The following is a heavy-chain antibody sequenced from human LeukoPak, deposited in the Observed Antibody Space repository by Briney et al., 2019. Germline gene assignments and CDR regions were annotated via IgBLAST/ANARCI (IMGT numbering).Heavy chain of an antibody. J-gene: IGHJ3*02. Sequence: SETLSLTCAVSGGSISSSNWWSWVRQPPGKGLEWIGEIYHSGSTNYNPSLKSRVTISVDKSKNQFSLKLSSVTAADTAVYYFASQGFDWPRDDAFDIWGQGTMVTVSS. D-gene: IGHD3-9*01. CDR1: GGSISSSNW. CDR3: ASQGFDWPRDDAFDI. CDR2: IYHSGST. V-gene: IGHV4-4*02.